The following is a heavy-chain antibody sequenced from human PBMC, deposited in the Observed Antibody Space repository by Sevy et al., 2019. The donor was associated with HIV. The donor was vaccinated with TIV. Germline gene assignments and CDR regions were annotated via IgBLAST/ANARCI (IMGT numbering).Heavy chain of an antibody. V-gene: IGHV3-30*18. CDR2: ISYAGDNK. CDR1: GFAFSDYA. J-gene: IGHJ6*02. D-gene: IGHD2-15*01. CDR3: AKAHADCSGGTCYTAHYYYDMDV. Sequence: GGYLRLSCAASGFAFSDYAMHWVRQAPGKGLEWVAAISYAGDNKYFADSVKGRFTVSKDSSKNTLYLEMNSLRAEDTAVYYCAKAHADCSGGTCYTAHYYYDMDVWGRGATVTVSS.